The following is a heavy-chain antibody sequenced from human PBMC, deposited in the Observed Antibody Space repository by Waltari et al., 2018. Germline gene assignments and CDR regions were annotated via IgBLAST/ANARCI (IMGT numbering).Heavy chain of an antibody. J-gene: IGHJ4*02. CDR1: GFSFRSYG. V-gene: IGHV3-21*01. CDR2: ITAGSSYI. Sequence: EVQLVESGGGLGKPGGSLRLSCPASGFSFRSYGMHWVRQAPGKGLEWVSSITAGSSYIDSADPVKGRFTISRDNAENSLYLQMTGLRAEDTAIYYCARTSSPTMFGVVLDYWGQGALVTVSS. CDR3: ARTSSPTMFGVVLDY. D-gene: IGHD3-3*01.